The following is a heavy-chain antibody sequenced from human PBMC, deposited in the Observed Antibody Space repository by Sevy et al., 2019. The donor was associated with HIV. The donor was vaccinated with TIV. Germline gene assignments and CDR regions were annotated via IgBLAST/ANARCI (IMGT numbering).Heavy chain of an antibody. Sequence: ASVKVSCKASGFTFASYDIYWVRQATGQGLEWMGWMNTNTGNTGFAQKFQGRVTMTRNTSITTAYMEPSNLGSEDTAVYYGARVSGWYLGYGMDVWGQGTTVTVSS. J-gene: IGHJ6*02. V-gene: IGHV1-8*02. CDR1: GFTFASYD. CDR3: ARVSGWYLGYGMDV. CDR2: MNTNTGNT. D-gene: IGHD6-19*01.